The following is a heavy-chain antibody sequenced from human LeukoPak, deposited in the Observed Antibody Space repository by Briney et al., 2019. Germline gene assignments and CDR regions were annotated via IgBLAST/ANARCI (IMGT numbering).Heavy chain of an antibody. J-gene: IGHJ6*02. CDR3: ARFAIAKRAMDV. D-gene: IGHD2-21*01. CDR1: GGSFSGYY. V-gene: IGHV4-34*01. CDR2: INHSGST. Sequence: SETLSLTCAVYGGSFSGYYWSWIRQPPGKGLEWIGEINHSGSTNYNPSLKSRVTISVDTSKNQFSRKLSSVTAADTAVYFCARFAIAKRAMDVWGQGTTVTVSS.